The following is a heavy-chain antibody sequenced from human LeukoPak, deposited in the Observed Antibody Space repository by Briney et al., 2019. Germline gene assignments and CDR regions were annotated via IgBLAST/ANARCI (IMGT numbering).Heavy chain of an antibody. V-gene: IGHV3-20*04. CDR1: RFTFNDYG. D-gene: IGHD3-22*01. J-gene: IGHJ3*02. Sequence: GGSLRLSCAASRFTFNDYGMSWVRQAPGKGLEWVSGINWNGGSTAYADSVRGRFTISRDNAKNSLYLQMNSLRAEDTAFYYCAKSNGYGLIDIWGQGTMVTVSS. CDR2: INWNGGST. CDR3: AKSNGYGLIDI.